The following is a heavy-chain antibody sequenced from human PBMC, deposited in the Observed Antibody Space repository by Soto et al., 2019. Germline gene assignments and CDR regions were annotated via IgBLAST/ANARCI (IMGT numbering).Heavy chain of an antibody. CDR3: ARGRVPVDY. J-gene: IGHJ4*02. CDR1: GGSLSGYY. CDR2: VNHSGGT. Sequence: SETLSLTCAVYGGSLSGYYWSWIRQPPGKGLGWVGEVNHSGGTNYNPSLKSRVTISVDKSRKRFYLKLPSVTAADTAVYYCARGRVPVDYWVQGTLVTVSS. V-gene: IGHV4-34*01.